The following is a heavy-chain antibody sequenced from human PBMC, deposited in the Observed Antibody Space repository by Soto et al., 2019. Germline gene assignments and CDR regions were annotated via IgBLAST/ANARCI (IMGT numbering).Heavy chain of an antibody. CDR1: AFTFSSYA. CDR2: IGGSGDGI. V-gene: IGHV3-23*01. Sequence: GGSLRLSCAASAFTFSSYAMAWVRQAPGKGLEWVSSIGGSGDGISYADSVKGRFTISRDNSQNTLYLQMDSLRAEDTAIYYCAKKYRGTYPFDYWGQGTLVTVSS. J-gene: IGHJ4*02. D-gene: IGHD1-26*01. CDR3: AKKYRGTYPFDY.